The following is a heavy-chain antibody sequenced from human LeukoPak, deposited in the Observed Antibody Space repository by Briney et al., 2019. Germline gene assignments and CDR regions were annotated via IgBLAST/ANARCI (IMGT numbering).Heavy chain of an antibody. CDR2: IYYSGST. D-gene: IGHD3-10*01. V-gene: IGHV4-31*03. CDR1: GGSISSGGYY. Sequence: SQTLSLTCTVSGGSISSGGYYWSWIRQHPGKGLEWIGYIYYSGSTYYNPSLKSRVTISVDTSKNQFSLKLSSVTAADTAVYYCARDRLYGSSHYYGMDVWGQGTTVTVSS. CDR3: ARDRLYGSSHYYGMDV. J-gene: IGHJ6*02.